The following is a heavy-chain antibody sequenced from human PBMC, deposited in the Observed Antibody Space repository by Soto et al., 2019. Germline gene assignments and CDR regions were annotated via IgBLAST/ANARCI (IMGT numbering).Heavy chain of an antibody. CDR1: GFTFSSYA. V-gene: IGHV3-23*01. J-gene: IGHJ4*02. Sequence: GGSLRLSCAASGFTFSSYAMSWVRQAPGKGLEWVSSTDRDGRSTNHADSVRGRFTISKDNSKNTLYLQMNSLRAEDTAVYYCAKLLAQKFDYWGQGTLVTVSS. CDR3: AKLLAQKFDY. CDR2: TDRDGRST.